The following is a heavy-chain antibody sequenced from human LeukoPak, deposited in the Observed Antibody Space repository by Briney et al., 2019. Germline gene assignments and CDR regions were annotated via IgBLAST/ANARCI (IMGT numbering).Heavy chain of an antibody. V-gene: IGHV1-69*06. CDR1: GGTFSSYA. Sequence: ASVKVSCKASGGTFSSYAISWVRQAPGQGLEWMGGIIPIFGTANYAQKFQGRVTITADKSTSTAYMELSSLRAEDTAVYYCAKAGARRYCSSTSCYGYFDYWGQGTLVTVSS. D-gene: IGHD2-2*01. CDR2: IIPIFGTA. CDR3: AKAGARRYCSSTSCYGYFDY. J-gene: IGHJ4*02.